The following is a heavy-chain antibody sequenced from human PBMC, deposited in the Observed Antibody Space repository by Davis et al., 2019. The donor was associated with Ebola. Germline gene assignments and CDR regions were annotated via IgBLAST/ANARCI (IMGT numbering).Heavy chain of an antibody. CDR3: AMPYSSGYYYGIDY. J-gene: IGHJ4*02. CDR1: GFTVSSNY. D-gene: IGHD3-22*01. Sequence: GGSLRLSCAASGFTVSSNYMSWVRQAPGKGLEWVSVIYSGGSTYYADSVKGRFTISRDNSKNTLYLQMNSLRAEDTAVYYCAMPYSSGYYYGIDYWGQGTLVTVSS. CDR2: IYSGGST. V-gene: IGHV3-66*01.